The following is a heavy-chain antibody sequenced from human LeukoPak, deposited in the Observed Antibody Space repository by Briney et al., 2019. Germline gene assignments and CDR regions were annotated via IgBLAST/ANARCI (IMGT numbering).Heavy chain of an antibody. CDR1: GYTFTGYY. V-gene: IGHV1-2*02. Sequence: ASVKVSCKASGYTFTGYYMHWVRQAPGQRVGWMGWINPNSGGTKHAQKFQGRVTMTRDTSISTAYMELSRLRSDDTAVYYCARDPGKGDYDFWSAPDYYYYMDVWGKGTTVTVSS. D-gene: IGHD3-3*01. J-gene: IGHJ6*03. CDR3: ARDPGKGDYDFWSAPDYYYYMDV. CDR2: INPNSGGT.